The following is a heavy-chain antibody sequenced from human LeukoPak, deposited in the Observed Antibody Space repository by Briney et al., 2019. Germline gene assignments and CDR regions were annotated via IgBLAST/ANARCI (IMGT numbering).Heavy chain of an antibody. V-gene: IGHV1-24*01. J-gene: IGHJ4*02. CDR2: FDPEDGET. D-gene: IGHD6-19*01. CDR3: AIAVAGTGYFDY. Sequence: GASVKVSCKVSGYTLTELSMHWVRQAPGKGLEWMGGFDPEDGETIYAQKFQGRATMTEDTSTDTAYMELSSLRSEDTAVYYCAIAVAGTGYFDYWGQGTLVTVSS. CDR1: GYTLTELS.